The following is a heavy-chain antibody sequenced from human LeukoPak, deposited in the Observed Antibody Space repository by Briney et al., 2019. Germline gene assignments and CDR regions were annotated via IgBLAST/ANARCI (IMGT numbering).Heavy chain of an antibody. J-gene: IGHJ4*02. CDR2: IYYSGST. D-gene: IGHD3-10*01. Sequence: SETLSLTCTVSGDSISTFYWNWIRQPPGKGLEWIGHIYYSGSTNYNPSLKSRVTISVDTSKNQFSLKLSSVTAADTAVYYCARVGLYYYGSGSYYPFDYWGQGTLVTVSS. CDR3: ARVGLYYYGSGSYYPFDY. CDR1: GDSISTFY. V-gene: IGHV4-59*01.